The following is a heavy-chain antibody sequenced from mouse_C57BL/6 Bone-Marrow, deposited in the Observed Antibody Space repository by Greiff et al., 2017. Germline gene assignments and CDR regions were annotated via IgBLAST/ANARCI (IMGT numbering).Heavy chain of an antibody. J-gene: IGHJ2*01. D-gene: IGHD1-1*01. CDR2: INPSSGYT. CDR1: GYTFTSYT. Sequence: VQLQQSGAELARPGASVTMSCKASGYTFTSYTMHWVKQRPGQGLEWIGSINPSSGYTKYNQKFKDKDTLTADKSSSTAYMQLSSLTSDDSADLYCAGYGRKGYWGQGTTLTVSS. CDR3: AGYGRKGY. V-gene: IGHV1-4*01.